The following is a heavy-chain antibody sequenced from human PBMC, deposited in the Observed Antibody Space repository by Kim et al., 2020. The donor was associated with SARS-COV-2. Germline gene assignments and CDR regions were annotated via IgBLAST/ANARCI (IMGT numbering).Heavy chain of an antibody. CDR3: ARDDCSGGSCHFDY. D-gene: IGHD2-15*01. V-gene: IGHV1-18*01. Sequence: ASVKVSCKASGYSFTSYGISWVRQAPGQRLEWMGWISPYNGNTNYAQKFQGRVSMTTDTSTSTAYMELRSLISDDTAVYYCARDDCSGGSCHFDYWGQGTLVTVSS. CDR2: ISPYNGNT. CDR1: GYSFTSYG. J-gene: IGHJ4*02.